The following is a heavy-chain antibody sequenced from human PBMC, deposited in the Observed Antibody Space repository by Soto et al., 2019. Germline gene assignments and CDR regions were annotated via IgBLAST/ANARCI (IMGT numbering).Heavy chain of an antibody. CDR1: GGTFSSYA. CDR2: IIPIFGTA. V-gene: IGHV1-69*13. Sequence: GASVKVSCKASGGTFSSYAISWVRQAPGQGLEWMGGIIPIFGTANYAQKFQGRVTITADESTSTAYMELSSLRSEDTAVYYCAKDGEPPGYFDYWGQGTLVTVSS. D-gene: IGHD7-27*01. CDR3: AKDGEPPGYFDY. J-gene: IGHJ4*02.